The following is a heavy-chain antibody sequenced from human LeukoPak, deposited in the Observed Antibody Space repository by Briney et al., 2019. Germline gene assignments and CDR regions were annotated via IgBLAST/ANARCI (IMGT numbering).Heavy chain of an antibody. CDR2: IYTSGST. CDR1: GYSISSGYY. Sequence: SETLSLTCTVSGYSISSGYYWGWIRQPPGKGLEWIGRIYTSGSTNYNPSLKSRVTMSVDTSKNQFSLKLSSVTAADTAVYYCAGSHPTVTPYFDYWGQGTLVTVSS. V-gene: IGHV4-38-2*02. J-gene: IGHJ4*02. D-gene: IGHD4-17*01. CDR3: AGSHPTVTPYFDY.